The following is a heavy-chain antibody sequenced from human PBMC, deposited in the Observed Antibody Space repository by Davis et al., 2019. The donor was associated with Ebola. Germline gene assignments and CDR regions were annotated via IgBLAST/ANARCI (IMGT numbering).Heavy chain of an antibody. CDR2: IIPIFGTA. V-gene: IGHV1-69*13. J-gene: IGHJ4*02. CDR1: GGTFSSYA. Sequence: SVKVSCKASGGTFSSYAISWVRQAPGQGLEWMGGIIPIFGTANYAQKFQGRVTITADESTSTAYMELSSLRSEDTAVYYCAREPGDGSGSSLFDYWGQGTLVTVSS. D-gene: IGHD3-10*01. CDR3: AREPGDGSGSSLFDY.